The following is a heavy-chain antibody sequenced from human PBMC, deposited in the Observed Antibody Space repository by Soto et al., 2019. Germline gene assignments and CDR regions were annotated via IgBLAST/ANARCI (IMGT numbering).Heavy chain of an antibody. D-gene: IGHD2-2*01. CDR3: ARYEGVPAAMEGAFDI. CDR2: IIPIFGTA. V-gene: IGHV1-69*12. Sequence: QVQLVQSGAEVKKPGSSVKVSCKASGGTFSSYAISWVRQAPGQGLEWMGGIIPIFGTANYAQKFQGRVTITGDESTSTAYMELSSLRSEDTAVYYCARYEGVPAAMEGAFDIWGQGTMVTVSS. CDR1: GGTFSSYA. J-gene: IGHJ3*02.